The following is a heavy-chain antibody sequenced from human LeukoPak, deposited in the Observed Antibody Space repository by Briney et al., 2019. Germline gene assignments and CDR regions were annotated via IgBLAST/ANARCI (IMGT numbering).Heavy chain of an antibody. CDR2: IYHSGST. D-gene: IGHD5-12*01. CDR3: ASFSGATFDY. CDR1: GFTFSSFGM. V-gene: IGHV4-4*02. Sequence: GSLRLSCAASGFTFSSFGMNWVRQAPGKGLEWIGEIYHSGSTSYNPSLKSRVTISVDKSKNQFSLKLSSVTAADTAVYYCASFSGATFDYWGQGTLVTVSS. J-gene: IGHJ4*02.